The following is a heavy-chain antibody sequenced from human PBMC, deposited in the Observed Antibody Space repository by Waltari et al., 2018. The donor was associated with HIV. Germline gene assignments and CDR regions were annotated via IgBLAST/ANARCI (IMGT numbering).Heavy chain of an antibody. Sequence: EVQLVESGGGLVQPGGSLRLSCEASGSTVSDSWMHWVRQGPGKGLEWVSRINNDGTSITYADSVRGRFTISRDNAKNTLYLQMKSLRAEDTAVYYCARDARYCTGGICYFNYWGQGTLVTVSS. CDR2: INNDGTSI. V-gene: IGHV3-74*01. CDR3: ARDARYCTGGICYFNY. J-gene: IGHJ4*02. CDR1: GSTVSDSW. D-gene: IGHD2-8*02.